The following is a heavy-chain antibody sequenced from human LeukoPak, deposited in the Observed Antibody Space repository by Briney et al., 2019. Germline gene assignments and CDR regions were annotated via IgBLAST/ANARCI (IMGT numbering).Heavy chain of an antibody. Sequence: GGSLRLSCAASGFTFSSDWMSWVRQAPGKGLEWVANIKQDGSEKYYVDSVKGRFTISRDNAKNSLYLQMNSLRAEDTAVYYCARDLHDILTGYFNYWGQGTLVTVSS. D-gene: IGHD3-9*01. J-gene: IGHJ4*02. CDR2: IKQDGSEK. CDR3: ARDLHDILTGYFNY. V-gene: IGHV3-7*01. CDR1: GFTFSSDW.